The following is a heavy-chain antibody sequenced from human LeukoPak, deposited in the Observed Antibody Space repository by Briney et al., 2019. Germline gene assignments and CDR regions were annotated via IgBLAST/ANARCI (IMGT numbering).Heavy chain of an antibody. CDR3: ARAGTIFGVVTWFDP. D-gene: IGHD3-3*01. CDR2: IYYSGST. V-gene: IGHV4-59*01. Sequence: SETLSLTCTVSGGSISSYYWSWIRQPPGKGLEWIGYIYYSGSTNYNPSLKSRVTISVDTSKNQFSLKLSSVTAADTAVHYCARAGTIFGVVTWFDPWGQGTLVTVSS. J-gene: IGHJ5*02. CDR1: GGSISSYY.